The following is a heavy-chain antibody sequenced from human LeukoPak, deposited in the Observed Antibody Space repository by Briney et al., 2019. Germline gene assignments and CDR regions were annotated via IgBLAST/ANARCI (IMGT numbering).Heavy chain of an antibody. Sequence: SGPLSLPCTVSGGSISTNNYYWGWIRQPPGKGLEWIGTIYYRGSTYYKSSRKNRLTISVDTFKNQFSLKLSSVTAADTAVYFCARQGDGFKTANFDYWGQGTLVTVSS. J-gene: IGHJ4*02. CDR1: GGSISTNNYY. V-gene: IGHV4-39*01. CDR3: ARQGDGFKTANFDY. D-gene: IGHD5-24*01. CDR2: IYYRGST.